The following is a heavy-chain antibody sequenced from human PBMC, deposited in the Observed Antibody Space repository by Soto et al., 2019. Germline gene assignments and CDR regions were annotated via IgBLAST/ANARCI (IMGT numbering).Heavy chain of an antibody. Sequence: GSLRLSCAASGFTFRSYGMHWVRQAPGKGLEWVAVISYDGSNKYYADSVKGRFTISRDNSKNTLYLQMNSLRAEDTAVYYCAKGGVGSTSNAFDIWGQGTMVTVSS. J-gene: IGHJ3*02. CDR2: ISYDGSNK. D-gene: IGHD1-26*01. CDR3: AKGGVGSTSNAFDI. V-gene: IGHV3-30*18. CDR1: GFTFRSYG.